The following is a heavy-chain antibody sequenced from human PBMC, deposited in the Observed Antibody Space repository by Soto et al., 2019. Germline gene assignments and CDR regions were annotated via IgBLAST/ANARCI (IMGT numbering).Heavy chain of an antibody. Sequence: TLSLTCTVSGGSVSSGDYYWSWIRQPPGEGLEWIGYIYYSGNTNYNPSLKSRVIISVDTSKNLFSLKLTSVTAADTAVYYCARIPVDTSMIYWLDPWGQGTLVTV. J-gene: IGHJ5*02. V-gene: IGHV4-61*08. CDR3: ARIPVDTSMIYWLDP. D-gene: IGHD5-18*01. CDR1: GGSVSSGDYY. CDR2: IYYSGNT.